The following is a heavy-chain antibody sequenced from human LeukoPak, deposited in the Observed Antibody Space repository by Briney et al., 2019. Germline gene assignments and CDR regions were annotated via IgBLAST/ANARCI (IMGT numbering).Heavy chain of an antibody. CDR3: ARSIGRAVASMYFQH. J-gene: IGHJ1*01. Sequence: GGSLRLSCAASGFTFSDYYMSWIRQAPGKGLEWVSYISSSGSTIYYADSVKGRFTISRDNAKNSLYLQMNSLRAEDTAVYYCARSIGRAVASMYFQHWGQGTLVTVSS. V-gene: IGHV3-11*01. CDR1: GFTFSDYY. D-gene: IGHD6-19*01. CDR2: ISSSGSTI.